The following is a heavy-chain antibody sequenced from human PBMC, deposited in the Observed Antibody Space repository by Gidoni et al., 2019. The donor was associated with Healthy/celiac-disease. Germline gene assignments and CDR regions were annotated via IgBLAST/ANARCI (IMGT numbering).Heavy chain of an antibody. D-gene: IGHD6-6*01. J-gene: IGHJ4*02. Sequence: QVQLVESGGGVVQPGRSLRLSCAASGFTFSSYGMHWVRQAPGKGLEWGAFIWYDGSNKYYADSVKGRFTISRDNSKNTLYLQMNSLRAEDTAVYYCARDSIAALDYWGQGTLVTVSS. CDR2: IWYDGSNK. CDR3: ARDSIAALDY. CDR1: GFTFSSYG. V-gene: IGHV3-33*01.